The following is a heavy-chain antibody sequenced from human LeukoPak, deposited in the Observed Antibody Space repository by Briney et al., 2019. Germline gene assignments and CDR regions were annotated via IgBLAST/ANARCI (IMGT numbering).Heavy chain of an antibody. V-gene: IGHV4-59*01. CDR2: IYYSGST. J-gene: IGHJ2*01. Sequence: SETLSLTCNVSGGSISSYYWSWIRQPPGKGLEWIGYIYYSGSTNYNPSLKSRVTISVDTSKNQFSLKLSSVTAADTAVYYCARAWSSSWYSKNRYWYFDLWGRGTLVTVSS. D-gene: IGHD6-13*01. CDR1: GGSISSYY. CDR3: ARAWSSSWYSKNRYWYFDL.